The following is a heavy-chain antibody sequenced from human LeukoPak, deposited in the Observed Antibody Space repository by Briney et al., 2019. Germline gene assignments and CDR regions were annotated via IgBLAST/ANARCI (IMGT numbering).Heavy chain of an antibody. CDR2: IYSAGST. J-gene: IGHJ4*02. Sequence: GGSLRLSCTASGFTVSSNYMNWVRQAPGKGLEWVSIIYSAGSTYYADSVKGRFTISRDNSKNTLYLQMNSLRAEDTAVYYCARHSLAFDYWGQGTLVTVSS. CDR1: GFTVSSNY. CDR3: ARHSLAFDY. V-gene: IGHV3-66*04.